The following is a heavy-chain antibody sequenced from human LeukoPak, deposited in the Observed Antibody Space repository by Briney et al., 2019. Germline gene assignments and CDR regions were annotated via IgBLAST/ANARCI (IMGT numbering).Heavy chain of an antibody. V-gene: IGHV3-43*01. CDR1: GFTFDDYT. CDR2: ISWDGGST. Sequence: PGGSLRLSCAASGFTFDDYTMHWVRQAPGKGLEWVSLISWDGGSTYYADSVKGRFTISRDNSKNSLYLQMNSLRTEDTALYYCAKSGESGYSSSWYEYYFDYWGQGTLVTVSS. J-gene: IGHJ4*02. D-gene: IGHD6-13*01. CDR3: AKSGESGYSSSWYEYYFDY.